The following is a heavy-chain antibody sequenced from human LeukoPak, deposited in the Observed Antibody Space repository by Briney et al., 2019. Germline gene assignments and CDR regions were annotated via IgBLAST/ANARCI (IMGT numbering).Heavy chain of an antibody. Sequence: SETLSLTCAVSGYSISSGYYWGWIRQPPGKGLEWIGSIYHSGSTYYNPSLKSRVTISVDTSKNQFSLKLSSVTAADTAVYYCARGGAPLLRYCDWNAFDIWGQGTMVTVSS. D-gene: IGHD3-9*01. J-gene: IGHJ3*02. CDR1: GYSISSGYY. CDR3: ARGGAPLLRYCDWNAFDI. CDR2: IYHSGST. V-gene: IGHV4-38-2*01.